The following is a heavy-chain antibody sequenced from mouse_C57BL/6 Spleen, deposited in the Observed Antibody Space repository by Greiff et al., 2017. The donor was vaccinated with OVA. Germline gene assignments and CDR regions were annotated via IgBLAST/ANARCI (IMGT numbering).Heavy chain of an antibody. CDR2: IYPGNSDT. J-gene: IGHJ3*01. CDR1: GYTFTSYW. Sequence: EVQLQESGTVLARPGASVKMSCKTSGYTFTSYWMHWVKQRPGQGLEWIGAIYPGNSDTSYNQKFKGKAKLTAVTSASTAYMELSSLTNEDSAVYYCTRVTTVVAPDAWFAYWGQGTLVTVSA. D-gene: IGHD1-1*01. CDR3: TRVTTVVAPDAWFAY. V-gene: IGHV1-5*01.